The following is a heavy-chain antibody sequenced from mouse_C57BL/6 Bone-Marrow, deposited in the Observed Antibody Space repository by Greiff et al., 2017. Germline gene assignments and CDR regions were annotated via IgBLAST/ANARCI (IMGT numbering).Heavy chain of an antibody. J-gene: IGHJ2*01. Sequence: QVHVKQSGPELVKPGASVKLSCKASGYTFTSYDINWVKQRPGQGLEWVGRIYPRDGSTKYNEKFKGKATLTVDTSSRTAYMELRSLTSEDSAVYFCAREEGYGPYFDYRGQGTTLTVSS. CDR2: IYPRDGST. V-gene: IGHV1-85*01. CDR3: AREEGYGPYFDY. D-gene: IGHD1-1*01. CDR1: GYTFTSYD.